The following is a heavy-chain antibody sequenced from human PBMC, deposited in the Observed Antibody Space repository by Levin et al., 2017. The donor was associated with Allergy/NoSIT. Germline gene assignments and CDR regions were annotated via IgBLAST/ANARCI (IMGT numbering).Heavy chain of an antibody. D-gene: IGHD7-27*01. CDR2: ITKPSRTI. CDR3: VTDESGDEDFDY. CDR1: GFSLRTSD. V-gene: IGHV3-48*01. J-gene: IGHJ4*02. Sequence: GGSLRLSCAASGFSLRTSDMNWVRQAPGKGLEWISFITKPSRTISYADSVKGRFTVSRDNVKNLLYLDMNSLRAEDTAVYYCVTDESGDEDFDYWGQGTLVTVSS.